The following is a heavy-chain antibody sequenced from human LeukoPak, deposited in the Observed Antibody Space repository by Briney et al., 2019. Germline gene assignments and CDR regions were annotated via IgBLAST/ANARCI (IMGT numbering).Heavy chain of an antibody. J-gene: IGHJ4*02. CDR2: IYYSESP. Sequence: PAEPLSLTCTVSGGSISSSSHYWAWIRQPPGQGLEWILSIYYSESPYYNPSLKRRLTISVDTSNNQFSLKLSSVTAADTAVYYCARQAAGRGRPYYFDYWGKGILVTSSS. CDR3: ARQAAGRGRPYYFDY. CDR1: GGSISSSSHY. D-gene: IGHD6-19*01. V-gene: IGHV4-39*01.